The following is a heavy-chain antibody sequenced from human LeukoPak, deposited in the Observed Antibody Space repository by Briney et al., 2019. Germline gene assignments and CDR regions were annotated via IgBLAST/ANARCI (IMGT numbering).Heavy chain of an antibody. CDR1: GYSFTSYW. Sequence: GESLMISCKGSGYSFTSYWIGWVRQMPGKGLEWMGIIYPGDSDTRYSPPFQGQVTISADKSISTAYLQWSSLKASDTAMYYCARPRIAAAGNVYYMDVWGKGTTVTVSS. D-gene: IGHD6-13*01. CDR3: ARPRIAAAGNVYYMDV. CDR2: IYPGDSDT. J-gene: IGHJ6*03. V-gene: IGHV5-51*01.